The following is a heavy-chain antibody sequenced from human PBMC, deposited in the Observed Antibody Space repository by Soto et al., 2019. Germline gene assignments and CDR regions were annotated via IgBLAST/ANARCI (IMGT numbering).Heavy chain of an antibody. J-gene: IGHJ6*02. CDR2: MNPNSGNT. D-gene: IGHD2-8*01. Sequence: ASVKVSCKASGYTFTSYDINWVRQATGQGLEWMGWMNPNSGNTGYAQKFQGRVTMTRNTSISTAYMELSSLRSEDTAVYYCARGREKSPLMVYAIRGYYYSSGMDVWGQGTTVTVSS. CDR3: ARGREKSPLMVYAIRGYYYSSGMDV. V-gene: IGHV1-8*01. CDR1: GYTFTSYD.